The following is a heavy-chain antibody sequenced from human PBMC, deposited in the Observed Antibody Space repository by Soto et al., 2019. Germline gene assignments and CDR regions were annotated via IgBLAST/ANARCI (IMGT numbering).Heavy chain of an antibody. V-gene: IGHV3-11*05. D-gene: IGHD3-10*01. CDR2: ISTRSTFA. CDR1: GFPFSDYL. J-gene: IGHJ4*02. CDR3: AREVAMLRGVTTEDY. Sequence: QAQLVESGGGLVKPGGSLRLSCVGSGFPFSDYLMSWIRQAPGKGLEWVAYISTRSTFAIHADSVKGRFTISRDDAKNSVYLQMTSLRVEDTAVYYCAREVAMLRGVTTEDYWGQGTLVTVSS.